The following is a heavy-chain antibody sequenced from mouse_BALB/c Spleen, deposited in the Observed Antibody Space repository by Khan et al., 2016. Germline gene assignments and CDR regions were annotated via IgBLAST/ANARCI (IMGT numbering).Heavy chain of an antibody. CDR1: GFTFSGIW. CDR3: LRWGGWNFDV. Sequence: EVQLLETGGGLVQPGGSRGLSCEGSGFTFSGIWMSWVRQTPGKTLEWIGDINSDGSAINYAPSIKDRFTIFRDNDKNTLYLQMNNVRSEDTATYFCLRWGGWNFDVWGAGTTVTVSS. CDR2: INSDGSAI. V-gene: IGHV11-2*02. J-gene: IGHJ1*01.